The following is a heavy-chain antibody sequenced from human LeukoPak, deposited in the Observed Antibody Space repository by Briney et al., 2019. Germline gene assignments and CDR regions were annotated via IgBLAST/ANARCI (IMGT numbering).Heavy chain of an antibody. CDR1: GFTFSSYE. D-gene: IGHD3-10*02. CDR3: AELGITMIGGV. Sequence: GSLRLSCAASGFTFSSYEMNWVRQAPGKGLEWVSYISSSGSTIYYADSVKGRFTISGDNAKNSLYLQMNSLRAEDTAVWYCAELGITMIGGVCGKGTTVSVSS. CDR2: ISSSGSTI. J-gene: IGHJ6*04. V-gene: IGHV3-48*03.